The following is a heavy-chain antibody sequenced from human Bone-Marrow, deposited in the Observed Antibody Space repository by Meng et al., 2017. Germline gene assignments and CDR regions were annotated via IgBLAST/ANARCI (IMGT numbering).Heavy chain of an antibody. CDR3: ARVSIGEIGELGHLDS. J-gene: IGHJ4*02. CDR2: IYYGGSN. D-gene: IGHD3-10*01. Sequence: GSLRLSCTVFGDSISNYYWSWIRQPPGKGLEWIGYIYYGGSNSYNPSLRSRVIIFQDTSNNHLSLKLSSVTAARTAVYYCARVSIGEIGELGHLDSWGQGTLVTVSS. V-gene: IGHV4-59*01. CDR1: GDSISNYY.